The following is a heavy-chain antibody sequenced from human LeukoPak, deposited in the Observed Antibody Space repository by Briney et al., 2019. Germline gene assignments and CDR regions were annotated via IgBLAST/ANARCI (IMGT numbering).Heavy chain of an antibody. V-gene: IGHV4-31*03. D-gene: IGHD4-17*01. Sequence: SETLSLTCTVSGGPISSGDYYWSWIRQPPGKGLEWIGEINHSGSTYYNPSLKSRVTISVDTSKNQFSLKLSSVTAADTAVYYCARGGTVVPFDYWGQGTLVTVSS. CDR2: INHSGST. CDR3: ARGGTVVPFDY. J-gene: IGHJ4*02. CDR1: GGPISSGDYY.